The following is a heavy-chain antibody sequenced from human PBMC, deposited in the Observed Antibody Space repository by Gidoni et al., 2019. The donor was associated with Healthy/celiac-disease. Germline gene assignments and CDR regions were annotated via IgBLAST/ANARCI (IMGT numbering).Heavy chain of an antibody. CDR1: GGSISSSSYY. CDR2: IYYIGST. V-gene: IGHV4-39*01. CDR3: ATAASMVRGVIATNWFDP. Sequence: QLQLQESGPGLVKPSETLSLTCTVSGGSISSSSYYWGWIRQPPGKGLEWIGSIYYIGSTYYNPSLKSRVTISVDTSKNQFSLKLSSVTAADTAVYYCATAASMVRGVIATNWFDPWGQGTLVTVSS. D-gene: IGHD3-10*01. J-gene: IGHJ5*02.